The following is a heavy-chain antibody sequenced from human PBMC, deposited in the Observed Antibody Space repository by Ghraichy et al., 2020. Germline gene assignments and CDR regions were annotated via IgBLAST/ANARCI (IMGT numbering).Heavy chain of an antibody. CDR1: GFTFSSYS. CDR2: ISSSSSYI. J-gene: IGHJ4*02. Sequence: GGSLRLSCAASGFTFSSYSMNWVRQAPGKGLEWVSSISSSSSYIYYADSVKGRFTISRDNAKNSLYLQMNSLRAEDTAVYYCARARNAHYYDSSGYLDYWGQGTLVTVSS. CDR3: ARARNAHYYDSSGYLDY. D-gene: IGHD3-22*01. V-gene: IGHV3-21*01.